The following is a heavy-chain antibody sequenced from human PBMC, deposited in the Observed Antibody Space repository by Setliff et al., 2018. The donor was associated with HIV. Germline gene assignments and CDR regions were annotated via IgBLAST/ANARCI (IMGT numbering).Heavy chain of an antibody. CDR3: ARVATGPDSFDI. J-gene: IGHJ3*02. D-gene: IGHD3-9*01. V-gene: IGHV4-30-4*08. CDR2: IYYSGST. Sequence: PSETLSLTCTVSGGSISSSSYYWGWIRQPPGKGLEWIGYIYYSGSTYYNPSLKGRVTISVDTSKNQFSLKLSSVTAADTAVYYCARVATGPDSFDIWGQGTMVTVSS. CDR1: GGSISSSSYY.